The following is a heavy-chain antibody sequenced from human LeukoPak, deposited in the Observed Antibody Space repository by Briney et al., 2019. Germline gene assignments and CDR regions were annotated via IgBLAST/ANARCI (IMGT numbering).Heavy chain of an antibody. CDR2: IKQDGSEK. CDR3: ARGGWFGELLFDY. D-gene: IGHD3-10*01. J-gene: IGHJ4*02. CDR1: GFTFSSYW. Sequence: GGSLRLSCAASGFTFSSYWMSWVRQAPGKGLEWVANIKQDGSEKYYVDSVKGRFTISRDNAKNSLYLQMNSLRAEDTAVYYCARGGWFGELLFDYWGQGTLVTVSS. V-gene: IGHV3-7*01.